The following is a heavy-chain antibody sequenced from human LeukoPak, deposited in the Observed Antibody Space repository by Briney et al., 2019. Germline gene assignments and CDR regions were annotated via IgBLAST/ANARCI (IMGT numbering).Heavy chain of an antibody. V-gene: IGHV3-23*01. J-gene: IGHJ6*02. CDR3: ARRSTSVIFYSGMDV. CDR1: GFTFSSYA. D-gene: IGHD2-21*01. Sequence: PGGSLRLSCAASGFTFSSYAMRWVRQAPGKGLEWVSPIVTGGLTTYYADSVKGRFTISRDNSKNTLYLQMNSLRADDTAVYYRARRSTSVIFYSGMDVWGQGTTVTVS. CDR2: IVTGGLTT.